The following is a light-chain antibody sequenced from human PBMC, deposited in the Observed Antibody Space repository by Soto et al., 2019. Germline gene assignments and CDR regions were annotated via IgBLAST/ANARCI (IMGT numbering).Light chain of an antibody. CDR1: SSDVGGYNY. CDR3: SSYTGSSTYV. CDR2: DVS. Sequence: QSVLTQPPSVSGSPGQSITISCTGTSSDVGGYNYVSWYQQHPGKAPKLMIYDVSNRPSGVSNRLSGSKSGNTASLTISGLQAEDEADYYCSSYTGSSTYVFGTGTEVTVL. J-gene: IGLJ1*01. V-gene: IGLV2-14*01.